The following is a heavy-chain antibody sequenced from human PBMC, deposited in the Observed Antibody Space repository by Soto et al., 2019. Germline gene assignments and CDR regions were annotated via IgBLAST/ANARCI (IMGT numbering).Heavy chain of an antibody. D-gene: IGHD1-26*01. CDR2: ISAYNGNT. V-gene: IGHV1-18*01. J-gene: IGHJ6*02. CDR3: ARVAWELLAFDYYYYGMDV. CDR1: GYTFTSYG. Sequence: GASVKVSCKASGYTFTSYGISWVRQAPGQGLEWMGWISAYNGNTNYAQKLQGRVTMTTDTSTSTAYMELRSLRSDDTAVYYCARVAWELLAFDYYYYGMDVWGQGTTVTVSS.